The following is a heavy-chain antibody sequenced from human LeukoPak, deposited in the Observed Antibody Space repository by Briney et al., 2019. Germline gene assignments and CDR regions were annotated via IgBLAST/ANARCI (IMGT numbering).Heavy chain of an antibody. CDR3: AGPRRYSGYGYFDY. CDR2: FSSSGST. CDR1: GDSITYFY. J-gene: IGHJ4*02. V-gene: IGHV4-4*07. Sequence: SETLSLTCSVSGDSITYFYWSWIRQAAGKGLEWIGRFSSSGSTDYNASLKSRVTMSVDTSKNQLSLKVISVTAADTAVYYCAGPRRYSGYGYFDYWGQGTLVTVSS. D-gene: IGHD5-12*01.